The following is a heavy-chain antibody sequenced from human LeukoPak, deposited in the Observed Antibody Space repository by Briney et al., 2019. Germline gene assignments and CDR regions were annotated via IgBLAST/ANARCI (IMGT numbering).Heavy chain of an antibody. CDR3: ASLPIEYYYDSRGLPY. CDR1: GGSISSGDYY. V-gene: IGHV4-30-4*01. CDR2: IYYSGST. D-gene: IGHD3-22*01. Sequence: PSETLSLTCTVSGGSISSGDYYWSWIRQPPGKGLEWIGYIYYSGSTYYNPSLKSRVTISVDTSKNQFSLKLSSVTAADTAVYYCASLPIEYYYDSRGLPYWGQGTLVTVSS. J-gene: IGHJ4*02.